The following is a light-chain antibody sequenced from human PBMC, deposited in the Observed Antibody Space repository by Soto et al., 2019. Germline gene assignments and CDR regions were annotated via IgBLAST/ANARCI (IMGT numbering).Light chain of an antibody. V-gene: IGLV2-14*02. Sequence: QSALTQPASVSGSPGQSITISCTGISSDVGSHNLVSWYQQHPGKAPKLTIYEGSKRPPGVSNRFSGSESGNTASLTISGLQAEDEADYYCSSYTSSSTPFYVFGTGTKLTVL. J-gene: IGLJ1*01. CDR1: SSDVGSHNL. CDR2: EGS. CDR3: SSYTSSSTPFYV.